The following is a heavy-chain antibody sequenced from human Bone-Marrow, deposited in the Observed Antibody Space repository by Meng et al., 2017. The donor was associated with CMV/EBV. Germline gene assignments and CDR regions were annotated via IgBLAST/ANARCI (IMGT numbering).Heavy chain of an antibody. CDR3: ARGSQYCDRTRCYLGEMDV. CDR2: ISSSSGYI. CDR1: GFTFSSYA. J-gene: IGHJ6*02. Sequence: GGSLRLSCAASGFTFSSYAMSWVRQAPGKGLEWVSSISSSSGYIYYADSVKGRFTISRDNAKNSLYLQMNSLRAEDTAVYYCARGSQYCDRTRCYLGEMDVWGQGTTVTVSS. V-gene: IGHV3-21*01. D-gene: IGHD2/OR15-2a*01.